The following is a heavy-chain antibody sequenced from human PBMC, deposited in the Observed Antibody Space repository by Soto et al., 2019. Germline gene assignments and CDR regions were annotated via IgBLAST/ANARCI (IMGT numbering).Heavy chain of an antibody. CDR3: AKATATGGGAFDI. J-gene: IGHJ3*02. Sequence: EVQLLESGGGLVQPGGSLRLSCAASGFICSSYDMSWVRQAPGKGLEWVSTILVDGRTFYVDSVKGRFTISRDNSKNTVYLQMNSLTAGDTALYYCAKATATGGGAFDICGQGTMVTVSS. D-gene: IGHD2-8*02. V-gene: IGHV3-23*01. CDR1: GFICSSYD. CDR2: ILVDGRT.